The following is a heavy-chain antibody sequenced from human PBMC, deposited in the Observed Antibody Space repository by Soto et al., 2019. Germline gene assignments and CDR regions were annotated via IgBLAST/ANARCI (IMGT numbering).Heavy chain of an antibody. CDR1: GFTFSSYS. V-gene: IGHV3-21*01. CDR2: ISSSSSYI. J-gene: IGHJ3*02. CDR3: ARDTTTVISPGDIDI. Sequence: EVRLVESGGGLVKPGGSLRLSCAASGFTFSSYSMNWVRQAPGKGLEWVSSISSSSSYIYYADSVKGRFTISRDNAKNSLYLQMNSLRAEDTAVYYCARDTTTVISPGDIDIWGQGTMVTVSS. D-gene: IGHD4-17*01.